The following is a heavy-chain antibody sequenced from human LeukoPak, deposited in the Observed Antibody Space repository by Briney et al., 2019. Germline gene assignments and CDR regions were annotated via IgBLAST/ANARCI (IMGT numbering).Heavy chain of an antibody. V-gene: IGHV3-23*01. Sequence: GGSLRLSCAASGFTFSSHAISWVRQAPGKGLEWDSAISGSGGSTWYADSVKGRFTISRDNSKNTLYLQMNSLRAEDTAAYYCAKDVGKWESLHFFDYWGQGTLVTVSS. J-gene: IGHJ4*02. D-gene: IGHD1-26*01. CDR2: ISGSGGST. CDR3: AKDVGKWESLHFFDY. CDR1: GFTFSSHA.